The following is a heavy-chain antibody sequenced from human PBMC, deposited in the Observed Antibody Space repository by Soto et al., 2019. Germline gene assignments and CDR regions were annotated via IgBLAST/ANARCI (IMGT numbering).Heavy chain of an antibody. CDR1: GGTFSSYA. CDR3: ARAGTMVRGVIINYYYGMDV. J-gene: IGHJ6*02. CDR2: IIHIFGTA. D-gene: IGHD3-10*01. V-gene: IGHV1-69*01. Sequence: QVQLVQSGAEVKKPGSSVKVSCKASGGTFSSYAISWVRQAPGQGLEWMGGIIHIFGTANYAQKFQGRVTITADESTSTAYMELSSLRSEDTAVYYCARAGTMVRGVIINYYYGMDVWGQGTTVTVSS.